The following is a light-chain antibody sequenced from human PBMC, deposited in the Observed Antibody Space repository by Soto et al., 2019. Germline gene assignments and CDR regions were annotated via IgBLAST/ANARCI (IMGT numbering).Light chain of an antibody. J-gene: IGKJ4*01. Sequence: DIQMTQSPSTLSASVGDRVTITCRASQSISTWLAWYQQKPGKAPKLLIYKASSLEGGVPSRFSGSGSGSDFNITISSLQPDDFATYYCQQYNTYPLTFGGGNKVDI. CDR3: QQYNTYPLT. CDR1: QSISTW. V-gene: IGKV1-5*03. CDR2: KAS.